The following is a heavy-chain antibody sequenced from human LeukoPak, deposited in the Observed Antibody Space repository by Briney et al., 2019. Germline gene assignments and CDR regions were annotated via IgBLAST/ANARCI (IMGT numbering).Heavy chain of an antibody. Sequence: SETLSLTCTVSGGSISSSNYYWGWIRQPPGKGLEWIGSIFHTGNTYYNPSLESRVTISVDTSKNQFSLRLSSVTAADTAVYYCARGSDLRHWYFDYWGQGTLVTVSS. CDR1: GGSISSSNYY. CDR2: IFHTGNT. V-gene: IGHV4-39*07. J-gene: IGHJ4*02. CDR3: ARGSDLRHWYFDY. D-gene: IGHD3-10*01.